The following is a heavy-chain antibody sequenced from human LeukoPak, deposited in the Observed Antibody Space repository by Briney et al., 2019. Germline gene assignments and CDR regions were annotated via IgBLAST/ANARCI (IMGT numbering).Heavy chain of an antibody. D-gene: IGHD1-1*01. CDR3: VKHSGGVYGNSDS. Sequence: GGSLRLSCVASGFTFSGYAVSWFRQAPGKGLEWVSTVGRSGVDTYYADSVRGRFTISKDSSKNTLQMNSLSAEDTAIYYCVKHSGGVYGNSDSWGQGILVTVSS. J-gene: IGHJ4*02. CDR2: VGRSGVDT. V-gene: IGHV3-23*01. CDR1: GFTFSGYA.